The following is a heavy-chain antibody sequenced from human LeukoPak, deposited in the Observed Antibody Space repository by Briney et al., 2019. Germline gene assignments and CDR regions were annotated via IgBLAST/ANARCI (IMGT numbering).Heavy chain of an antibody. D-gene: IGHD6-13*01. V-gene: IGHV1-2*02. J-gene: IGHJ4*02. CDR1: GYTFTGYY. CDR3: ARDLAYSSSWLDYFDY. CDR2: INPNSGGT. Sequence: ASVKVSCKASGYTFTGYYMHWVRQAPGQGLEWMGWINPNSGGTNYAQKFQGRVTMTSDTSISTAYMELSRLRSDDTAVYYCARDLAYSSSWLDYFDYWGQGTLVTVSS.